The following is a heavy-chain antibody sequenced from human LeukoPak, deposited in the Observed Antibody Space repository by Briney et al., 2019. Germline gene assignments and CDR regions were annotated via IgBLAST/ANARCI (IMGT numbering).Heavy chain of an antibody. J-gene: IGHJ4*02. CDR3: ARALIAVAGPGFDY. Sequence: SQTLSLTCAISGDSVSTNSAAWNWIRQSPSRGLEWLGRTYCRSKWYNDYAVSVKSRITINPDTSKNQFSLQLNSVTPEDTAVYYCARALIAVAGPGFDYWGQGTLVTVSS. D-gene: IGHD6-19*01. V-gene: IGHV6-1*01. CDR2: TYCRSKWYN. CDR1: GDSVSTNSAA.